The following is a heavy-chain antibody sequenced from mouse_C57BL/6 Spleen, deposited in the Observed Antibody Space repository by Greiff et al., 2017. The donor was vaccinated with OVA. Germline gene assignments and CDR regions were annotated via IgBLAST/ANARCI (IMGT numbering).Heavy chain of an antibody. CDR3: ARQGDGYDAYVDY. CDR2: IYPRDGST. V-gene: IGHV1-78*01. J-gene: IGHJ2*01. D-gene: IGHD2-2*01. Sequence: QVQLQQSDAELVKPGASVKISCKVSGYTFTDHTIHWMKQRPEQGLEWIGYIYPRDGSTKYNEKFKGKATLTADKSSSTAYMPLNSLTAEDYAVNFGARQGDGYDAYVDYGGKGTTGTVAS. CDR1: GYTFTDHT.